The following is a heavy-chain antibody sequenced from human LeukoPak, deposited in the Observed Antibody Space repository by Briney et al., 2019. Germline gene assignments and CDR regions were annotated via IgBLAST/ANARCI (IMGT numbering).Heavy chain of an antibody. CDR2: INPNSGGT. J-gene: IGHJ4*02. V-gene: IGHV1-2*06. CDR1: GYTFTSYY. Sequence: ASVKVSCKASGYTFTSYYMHWVRQAPGQGLEWMGRINPNSGGTNYAQKFQGRVTMTRDTSISTAYMELSRLRSDDTAVYYCASEAQAYGEPALIDYWGQGTLVTVSS. D-gene: IGHD4-17*01. CDR3: ASEAQAYGEPALIDY.